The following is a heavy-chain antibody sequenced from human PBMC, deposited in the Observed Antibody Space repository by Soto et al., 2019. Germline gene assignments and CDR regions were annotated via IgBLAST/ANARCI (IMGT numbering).Heavy chain of an antibody. V-gene: IGHV3-7*05. CDR2: IKQDGSEK. CDR1: GFIFSNYW. CDR3: AIVLHVLITPYFDS. D-gene: IGHD3-22*01. J-gene: IGHJ4*02. Sequence: EVHLVESGGGLVQPGGSLRLACAASGFIFSNYWMTWVRQAPGKGLEWVANIKQDGSEKNYVNAVKGRFTISRDNAKNSLYLQMNSLRAEDSAVYYFAIVLHVLITPYFDSWGQRTLFTVSS.